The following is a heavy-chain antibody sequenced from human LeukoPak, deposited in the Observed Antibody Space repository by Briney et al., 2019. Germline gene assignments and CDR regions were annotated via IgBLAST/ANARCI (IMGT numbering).Heavy chain of an antibody. V-gene: IGHV3-21*01. CDR2: ISSSSSYI. D-gene: IGHD2-15*01. CDR3: ARERGYCSGGSCYKGKGAFDI. Sequence: GGSLRLSCAASGFTFSSYSMYWVRQAPGKGLEWVSSISSSSSYIYYADSVKGRFTISRDNAKNSLYLQMNSLRAEDTAVYYCARERGYCSGGSCYKGKGAFDIWGQGTMVTVSS. J-gene: IGHJ3*02. CDR1: GFTFSSYS.